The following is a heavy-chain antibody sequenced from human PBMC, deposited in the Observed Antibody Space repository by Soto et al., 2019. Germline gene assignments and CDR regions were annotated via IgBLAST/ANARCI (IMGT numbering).Heavy chain of an antibody. CDR3: ARGRYGDY. V-gene: IGHV1-18*01. Sequence: QVHLVQSGAEVKKPGASVKVSCKGSGYAFTTYGITWVRQAPGQGPERMGWISAHNGNTNYAQKLQGRVTVTRDTSTSTAYMELRSLRSDDTAVYYFARGRYGDYWGQGALVTVSS. D-gene: IGHD1-1*01. CDR1: GYAFTTYG. CDR2: ISAHNGNT. J-gene: IGHJ4*02.